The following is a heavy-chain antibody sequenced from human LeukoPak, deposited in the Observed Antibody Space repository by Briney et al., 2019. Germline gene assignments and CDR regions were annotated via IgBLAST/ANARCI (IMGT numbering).Heavy chain of an antibody. CDR3: ARVGGPVPAALEDAFDL. Sequence: SETLSLTCNVSGASINTYYWSWIRQSAGGGLEFIGRVYTSGSPDYNPSLKSRVIMSADTSKNQFSLKLRSVTAADTALYYCARVGGPVPAALEDAFDLWGQGILVTVSS. D-gene: IGHD2-15*01. V-gene: IGHV4-4*07. CDR1: GASINTYY. J-gene: IGHJ3*01. CDR2: VYTSGSP.